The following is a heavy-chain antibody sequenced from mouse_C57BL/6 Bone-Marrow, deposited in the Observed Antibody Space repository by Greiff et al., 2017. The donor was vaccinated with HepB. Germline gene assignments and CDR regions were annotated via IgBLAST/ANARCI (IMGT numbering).Heavy chain of an antibody. Sequence: EVQWVESGGGLVKPGGSLKLSCAASGFTFSDYGMHWVRQAPEKGLEWVAYISSGSSTIYYADTVKGRFSISRDTAKNTLFLQMTSLRSEDTAMYYCAKNRQLRLRYYDMDYWGQGTSVTVSS. CDR3: AKNRQLRLRYYDMDY. V-gene: IGHV5-17*01. CDR2: ISSGSSTI. D-gene: IGHD3-2*02. CDR1: GFTFSDYG. J-gene: IGHJ4*01.